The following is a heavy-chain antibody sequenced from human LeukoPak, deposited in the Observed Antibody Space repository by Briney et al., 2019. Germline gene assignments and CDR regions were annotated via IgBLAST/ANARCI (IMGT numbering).Heavy chain of an antibody. D-gene: IGHD1-26*01. CDR2: LYYSGST. V-gene: IGHV4-39*01. Sequence: PSETLSLTCTVSGGSLSSSSYYWGWIRQPPGKGLEWIGSLYYSGSTYYTPSLKSRVTMFVDTSKNQFSLKLSSVTAADTAVYYCARWYSTLNYFDYWGREPWSPSP. CDR3: ARWYSTLNYFDY. J-gene: IGHJ4*02. CDR1: GGSLSSSSYY.